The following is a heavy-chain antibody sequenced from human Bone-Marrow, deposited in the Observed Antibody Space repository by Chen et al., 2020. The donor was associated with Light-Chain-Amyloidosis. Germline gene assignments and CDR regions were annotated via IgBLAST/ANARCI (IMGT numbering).Heavy chain of an antibody. D-gene: IGHD5-12*01. Sequence: EVQLEQAANEEKKTGEALKKSCKGSGYTLPNYWIGWVRQRPGKGLELMGVIYPDDSDARYSPSFEGQVTISADKSITTAYLQWRSLKASDTAMYYCARRRDGYNFDYWGQGPLVTVSS. CDR1: GYTLPNYW. J-gene: IGHJ4*02. CDR2: IYPDDSDA. CDR3: ARRRDGYNFDY. V-gene: IGHV5-51*01.